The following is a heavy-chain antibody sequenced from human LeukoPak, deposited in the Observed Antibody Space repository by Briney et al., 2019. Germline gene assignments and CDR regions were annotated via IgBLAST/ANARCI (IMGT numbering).Heavy chain of an antibody. Sequence: PSETLSLTCTVSGDSISSGGYSWSWIRQSPGKGLEWIGYIYHSGSPYYNPSLKSRVTISVDRSKNQFSLKVSSVTAADTAVYYCARGGGYGDYYYGMDVWGQGATVTVSS. D-gene: IGHD4-17*01. CDR3: ARGGGYGDYYYGMDV. V-gene: IGHV4-30-2*06. CDR1: GDSISSGGYS. CDR2: IYHSGSP. J-gene: IGHJ6*02.